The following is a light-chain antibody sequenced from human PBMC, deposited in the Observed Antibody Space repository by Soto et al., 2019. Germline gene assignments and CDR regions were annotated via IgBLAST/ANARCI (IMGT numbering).Light chain of an antibody. CDR3: SSYAGSNIVV. J-gene: IGLJ2*01. Sequence: QSALTQPPSASGSPGQSVTISCTGTSSDVGGYNIVSWYQQHPDKAPKLMIYEVSERPSGVPDRFSGSKSGNTASLTVSGLQAEDEADYYCSSYAGSNIVVFGGGTKLTVL. CDR1: SSDVGGYNI. V-gene: IGLV2-8*01. CDR2: EVS.